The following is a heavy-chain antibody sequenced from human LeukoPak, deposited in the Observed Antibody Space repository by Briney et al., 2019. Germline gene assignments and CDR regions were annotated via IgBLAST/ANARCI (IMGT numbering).Heavy chain of an antibody. D-gene: IGHD2-2*01. CDR1: GFTFSSYG. CDR3: AKAPTQYCSSTSCYAYFDY. Sequence: GGSLRLSCAASGFTFSSYGMHWVRQAPGKGLEWVALIWYDGSNKYYADSVKGRFTISRDNSKNTLYLQMNSLRAEDTAVYYCAKAPTQYCSSTSCYAYFDYWGQGTLVTVSS. V-gene: IGHV3-33*06. J-gene: IGHJ4*02. CDR2: IWYDGSNK.